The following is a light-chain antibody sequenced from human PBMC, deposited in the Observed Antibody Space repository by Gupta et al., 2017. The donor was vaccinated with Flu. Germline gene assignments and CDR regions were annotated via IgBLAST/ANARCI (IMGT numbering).Light chain of an antibody. CDR2: LGS. J-gene: IGKJ1*01. CDR3: MQALETPRT. Sequence: VTPGEPASISCRSSQSLLHSNGYNFLDWYLQKPGQSPQLLIYLGSYRASGVPDRFSGSGSGTDFTLKLSRVEAEDVGVYYCMQALETPRTFGQGTKVEIK. V-gene: IGKV2-28*01. CDR1: QSLLHSNGYNF.